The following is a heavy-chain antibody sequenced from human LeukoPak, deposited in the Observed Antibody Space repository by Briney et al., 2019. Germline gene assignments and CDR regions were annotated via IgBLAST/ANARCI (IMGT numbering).Heavy chain of an antibody. CDR3: AKHKQWLVAMDV. D-gene: IGHD6-19*01. V-gene: IGHV4-38-2*02. CDR1: DYSITSHCY. J-gene: IGHJ6*02. Sequence: SETLSLTCSVSDYSITSHCYWAWIRQPPGKGLEWIGSIHHTENTYYNPSLKSRVTISLDTSKHQFSLRLSSVTAADTAMHYCAKHKQWLVAMDVWGQGTTVTVSS. CDR2: IHHTENT.